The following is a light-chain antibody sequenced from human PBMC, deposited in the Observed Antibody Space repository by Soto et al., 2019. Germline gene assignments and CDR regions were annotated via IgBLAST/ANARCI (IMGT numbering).Light chain of an antibody. CDR1: QSVLYSSNNKNY. V-gene: IGKV4-1*01. J-gene: IGKJ1*01. CDR3: QQYYSTPTWK. CDR2: WAS. Sequence: IVMTQSPDSLAVSLGERSTINCKSSQSVLYSSNNKNYLAWYQQKPGQPPKLLIYWASTRESGVPDRFSGSGSGTDFTLTISSLQAEDVAVYYCQQYYSTPTWKFGQGTKVDIK.